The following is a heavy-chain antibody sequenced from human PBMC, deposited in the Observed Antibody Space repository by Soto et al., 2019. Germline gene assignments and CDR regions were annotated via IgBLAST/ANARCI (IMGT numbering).Heavy chain of an antibody. J-gene: IGHJ6*02. Sequence: QVQLVQSGAEVKKPGSSVKVSCKASGGTFSSYAISWVRQAPGQVLEWMGGIIPLFGTANYAQKFQGRVTITADEATSTAYMELSSLRSEDTAVYYCARLAALLFYYGMEVCGQGTTVTVSS. CDR2: IIPLFGTA. D-gene: IGHD3-10*01. CDR3: ARLAALLFYYGMEV. CDR1: GGTFSSYA. V-gene: IGHV1-69*01.